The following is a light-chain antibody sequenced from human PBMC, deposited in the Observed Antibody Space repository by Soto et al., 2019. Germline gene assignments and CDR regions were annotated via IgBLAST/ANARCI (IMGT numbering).Light chain of an antibody. CDR3: GSYAGSSVYV. CDR1: SSDVGSYNL. V-gene: IGLV2-23*02. J-gene: IGLJ1*01. CDR2: EVS. Sequence: QSVLTQPASVSGSPGQSITISCTGTSSDVGSYNLVSWYQQHPGKAPKLMIYEVSKRPSGVSNRFSGSKSGNTASLTISGLQAEDEADYYCGSYAGSSVYVFGTGTKLTV.